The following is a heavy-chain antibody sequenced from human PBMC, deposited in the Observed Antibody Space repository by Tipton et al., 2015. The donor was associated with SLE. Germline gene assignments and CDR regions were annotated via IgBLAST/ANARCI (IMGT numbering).Heavy chain of an antibody. CDR3: ARDRYAGYDPLYNWFDP. V-gene: IGHV4-61*09. Sequence: LRLSCTVSGDSITSGNYYWYWIRQPAGKGLEWIGHIYTSGTTNYNPPLKSRVTISIDTSNNQFSLKLNSVTAADTAVYYCARDRYAGYDPLYNWFDPWGQGTLVTVSS. D-gene: IGHD5-12*01. J-gene: IGHJ5*02. CDR1: GDSITSGNYY. CDR2: IYTSGTT.